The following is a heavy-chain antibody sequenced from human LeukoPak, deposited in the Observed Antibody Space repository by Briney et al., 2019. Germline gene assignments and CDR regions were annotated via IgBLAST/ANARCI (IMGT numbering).Heavy chain of an antibody. D-gene: IGHD2-2*02. CDR1: GFTSADSA. Sequence: PGRSLRLSCAASGFTSADSAMHWVRHAPGEGLGWGSGVSWNRGSLDYAGSVKGPFTLSRDNGKKSPYLQMNSLRAEDTALYYCAKGYCSSTSCYIYNYWRQGTLVTVSS. V-gene: IGHV3-9*02. CDR2: VSWNRGSL. CDR3: AKGYCSSTSCYIYNY. J-gene: IGHJ4*02.